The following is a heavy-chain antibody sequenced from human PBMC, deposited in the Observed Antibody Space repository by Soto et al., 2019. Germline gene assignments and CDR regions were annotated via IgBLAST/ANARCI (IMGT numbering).Heavy chain of an antibody. CDR2: IYATGTT. Sequence: SEALSVTCTVSDGSISGSYWTWIRQSAGKGLEWIGRIYATGTTDYNPSLKSRVMMSVDTSKKQFSLKLRSVTAADTAVYYCVRDGTKTLRDWFDPWGQGISVTV. J-gene: IGHJ5*02. CDR3: VRDGTKTLRDWFDP. D-gene: IGHD1-1*01. CDR1: DGSISGSY. V-gene: IGHV4-4*07.